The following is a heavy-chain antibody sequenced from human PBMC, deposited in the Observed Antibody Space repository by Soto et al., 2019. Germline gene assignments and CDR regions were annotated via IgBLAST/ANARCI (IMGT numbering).Heavy chain of an antibody. CDR1: GGSISSGDYY. V-gene: IGHV4-30-4*01. D-gene: IGHD3-22*01. CDR3: ARQDSSGYYHYFDY. CDR2: IYYSGST. J-gene: IGHJ4*02. Sequence: SETLSLTCTVSGGSISSGDYYWSWILHPPGKGLEWIGNIYYSGSTYYNPSLKSRVTISIDTSKNQFSLKLSSVTAADTAVYYCARQDSSGYYHYFDYWGQGTLVTVPQ.